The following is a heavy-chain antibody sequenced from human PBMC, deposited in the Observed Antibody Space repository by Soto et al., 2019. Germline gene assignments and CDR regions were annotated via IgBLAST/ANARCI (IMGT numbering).Heavy chain of an antibody. CDR3: ARDHVYGDYPEYFQH. CDR2: IYSGGST. D-gene: IGHD4-17*01. CDR1: GFTVSSNS. J-gene: IGHJ1*01. Sequence: EVQLVESGGGLIQPGGSLRLSCAASGFTVSSNSMRWVRQAPGKGLEWVSVIYSGGSTYYADSVKGRFTISRDNSKNTLYLQMTSLRAEDTAVYYCARDHVYGDYPEYFQHWGQGTLVTVSS. V-gene: IGHV3-53*01.